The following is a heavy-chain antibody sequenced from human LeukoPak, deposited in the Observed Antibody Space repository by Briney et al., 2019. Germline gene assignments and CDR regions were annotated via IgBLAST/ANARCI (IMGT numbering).Heavy chain of an antibody. CDR1: GYTFSSYG. J-gene: IGHJ4*02. CDR2: ISGNNGNT. V-gene: IGHV1-18*01. Sequence: ASVKVSCKASGYTFSSYGISWVRQAPGQGLEWMGWISGNNGNTNYAQKFQGRVTMTTDTFTTTAYMEVRSLRSDDAAVYYCAREEDNWSPDYWGQGTLVTVSS. CDR3: AREEDNWSPDY. D-gene: IGHD1-20*01.